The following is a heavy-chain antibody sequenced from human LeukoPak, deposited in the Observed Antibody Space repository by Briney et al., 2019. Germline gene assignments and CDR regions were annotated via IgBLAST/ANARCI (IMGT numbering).Heavy chain of an antibody. J-gene: IGHJ6*04. CDR2: ISSSGSTI. CDR3: AELGITMIGGV. V-gene: IGHV3-48*03. Sequence: PGGSLRLSCAASGFTFSMHAMNWVRQAPGKGLEWVSYISSSGSTIYYADSVKGRFTISRDNAKNSLYLQMNSLRAEDTAVYYCAELGITMIGGVWGKGTTVTISS. CDR1: GFTFSMHA. D-gene: IGHD3-10*02.